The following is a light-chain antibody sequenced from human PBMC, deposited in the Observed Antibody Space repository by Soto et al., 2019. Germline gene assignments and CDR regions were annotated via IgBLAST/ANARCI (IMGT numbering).Light chain of an antibody. CDR3: QQLNSYLT. J-gene: IGKJ3*01. CDR1: QGISSY. CDR2: AAS. Sequence: DIQLTQPPSFLSASVGDRVTITCRASQGISSYLAWYQQKPGKAPKLLIYAASTLQSGVPSRFSGRGSGTEFTLTISSLQPEDFATYYCQQLNSYLTFGPGTKVDIK. V-gene: IGKV1-9*01.